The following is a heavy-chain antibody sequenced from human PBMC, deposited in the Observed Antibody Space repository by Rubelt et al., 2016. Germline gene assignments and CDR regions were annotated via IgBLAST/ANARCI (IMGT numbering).Heavy chain of an antibody. J-gene: IGHJ4*02. Sequence: QLQLQESGPGLVKPSETLSLTCTVSGGSINSNSHYWGWIRQPPGKGLEWIGSIYYSGNAYYNPSLKGRVPISVDTSKNQFSLKLTSVTAADTAVYYCARGADILTHTTPSDYWGQGTLVTVSS. CDR1: GGSINSNSHY. D-gene: IGHD3-9*01. CDR2: IYYSGNA. CDR3: ARGADILTHTTPSDY. V-gene: IGHV4-39*07.